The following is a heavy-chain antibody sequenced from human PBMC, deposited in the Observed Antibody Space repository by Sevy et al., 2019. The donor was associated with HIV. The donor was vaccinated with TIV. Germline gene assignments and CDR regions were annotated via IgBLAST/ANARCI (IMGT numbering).Heavy chain of an antibody. J-gene: IGHJ4*02. CDR3: ARRWGSTSGYIDY. CDR2: IYHSGST. D-gene: IGHD2-2*02. V-gene: IGHV4-38-2*01. Sequence: SETLSLTCAVSGYSISSGYYWGWIRQPPGKGLEWIGSIYHSGSTYYNPSLKSRVTISVDTSKNQFSLKLSSVTAADTAVYYCARRWGSTSGYIDYWGQGTLVTVSS. CDR1: GYSISSGYY.